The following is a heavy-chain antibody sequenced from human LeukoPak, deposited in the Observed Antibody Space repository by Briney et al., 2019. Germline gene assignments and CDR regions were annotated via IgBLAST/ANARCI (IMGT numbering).Heavy chain of an antibody. J-gene: IGHJ4*02. Sequence: ASVKISRKVSGYTFTDYYMHWVQQAPGKGLEWMGLVDPEDGETIYAEKFQGRVTITADTSTDTAYMELSSLRSEDTAVYYCATDMVVTSEYWGQGTLVTVSS. V-gene: IGHV1-69-2*01. CDR3: ATDMVVTSEY. D-gene: IGHD3-10*01. CDR1: GYTFTDYY. CDR2: VDPEDGET.